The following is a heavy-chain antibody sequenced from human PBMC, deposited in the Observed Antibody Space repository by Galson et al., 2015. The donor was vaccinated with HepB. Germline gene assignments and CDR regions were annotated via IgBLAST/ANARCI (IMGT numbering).Heavy chain of an antibody. Sequence: SLRLSCAASGFTFSSYWMSWVRQAPGKGLEWVANIKQDGSEKYYVDSVKGRFTISRDNAKNSLYLQMNSLRAEDTAVYYCASLRRIQLWLPWGQGTLVTVSS. CDR3: ASLRRIQLWLP. J-gene: IGHJ5*02. V-gene: IGHV3-7*03. CDR1: GFTFSSYW. CDR2: IKQDGSEK. D-gene: IGHD5-18*01.